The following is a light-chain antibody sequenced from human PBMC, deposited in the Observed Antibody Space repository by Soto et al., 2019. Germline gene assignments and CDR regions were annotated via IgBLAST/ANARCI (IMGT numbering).Light chain of an antibody. Sequence: EIVLTQSPGTLSLSPGERATLSCRASQSVSSTYLAWYQQKPGLAPRLLIYGASSRATGVPDRFSGSGSGTDFTLTISRLEPEDFAVHYCQQHGGSPPYTFGQGTKLELK. CDR1: QSVSSTY. J-gene: IGKJ2*01. CDR3: QQHGGSPPYT. CDR2: GAS. V-gene: IGKV3-20*01.